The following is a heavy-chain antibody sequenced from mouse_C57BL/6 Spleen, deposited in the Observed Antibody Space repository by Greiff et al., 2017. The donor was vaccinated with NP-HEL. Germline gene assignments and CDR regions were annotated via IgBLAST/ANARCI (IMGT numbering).Heavy chain of an antibody. CDR3: AREDDCYSGYFAV. V-gene: IGHV1-72*01. J-gene: IGHJ1*03. Sequence: QVQLQQPGAELVKPGASVKLSCKASGYTFTSYWMHWVKQRPGRGLEWIGRIDPNSGGTKYNEKFKSKATLTADKPSSTAYMQLSSLPSEESAVYYCAREDDCYSGYFAVWGKGTTVTVSS. CDR1: GYTFTSYW. CDR2: IDPNSGGT. D-gene: IGHD2-4*01.